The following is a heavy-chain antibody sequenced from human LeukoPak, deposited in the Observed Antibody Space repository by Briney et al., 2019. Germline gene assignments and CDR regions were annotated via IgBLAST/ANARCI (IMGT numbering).Heavy chain of an antibody. D-gene: IGHD4-23*01. CDR2: IYHSGST. CDR1: GGSISSGGYS. V-gene: IGHV4-30-2*01. J-gene: IGHJ6*02. Sequence: SETLSLTCAVSGGSISSGGYSWSWIRQPPGKGLEWIGYIYHSGSTYYNPSLKSRVTISVDRSKNQFSLKLSSVTAADTAVYYCARGVVTPLGGGMDVWGQGTTVTVSS. CDR3: ARGVVTPLGGGMDV.